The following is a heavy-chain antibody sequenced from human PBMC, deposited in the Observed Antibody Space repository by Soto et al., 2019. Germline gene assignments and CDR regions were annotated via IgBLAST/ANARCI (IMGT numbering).Heavy chain of an antibody. D-gene: IGHD3-22*01. CDR3: AKAIISSYYYDSSGQTRWFDP. J-gene: IGHJ5*02. CDR2: ISGSGGST. Sequence: PGGSLRLSCAASGFTFSSYAMSWVRQAPGKGLEWVSAISGSGGSTYYADSVKGRFTISRDNSKNTLYLQMNSLRAEDTAVYYCAKAIISSYYYDSSGQTRWFDPWGQGTLVTVSS. CDR1: GFTFSSYA. V-gene: IGHV3-23*01.